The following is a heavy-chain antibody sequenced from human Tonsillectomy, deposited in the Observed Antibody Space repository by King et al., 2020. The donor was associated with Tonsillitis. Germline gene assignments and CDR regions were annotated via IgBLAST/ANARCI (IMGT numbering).Heavy chain of an antibody. J-gene: IGHJ4*02. CDR3: AKDWFTNGWPGAIDS. CDR1: GFTFSSYA. D-gene: IGHD6-19*01. V-gene: IGHV3-23*04. Sequence: VQLVESGGDLVQPGGSLRLSCAASGFTFSSYAMSWVRQAPGKGLEWVSAILGRGGRTYCAASVKGRFTFSRDNSKNTLYLQMVGLRAEDTAVYYCAKDWFTNGWPGAIDSWGQGSLVTVSS. CDR2: ILGRGGRT.